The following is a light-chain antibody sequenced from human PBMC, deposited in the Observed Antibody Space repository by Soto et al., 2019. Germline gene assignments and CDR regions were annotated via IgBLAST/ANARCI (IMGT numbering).Light chain of an antibody. CDR2: RNT. V-gene: IGLV1-40*01. J-gene: IGLJ2*01. CDR3: QSFDNSLNSVV. CDR1: SSNIGANYD. Sequence: QLVLTQPPSVSGAPGQRVTISCTGSSSNIGANYDVHWYHHLPETAPKLLIYRNTDRPSWVPDRFSGSRSGTSASLAITGLQAEDEGDFYCQSFDNSLNSVVFGGGTKLTVL.